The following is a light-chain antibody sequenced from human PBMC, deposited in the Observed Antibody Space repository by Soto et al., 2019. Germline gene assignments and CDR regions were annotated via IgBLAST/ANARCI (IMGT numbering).Light chain of an antibody. V-gene: IGLV2-14*01. Sequence: QSVLTQPASVSGSPGQSITISCTGTSRDVGGYNYVSWYQQHPGKAPKLMIYEVSNRPTGVSNRFSGSKSGNTASLTISGLQADDEADYYCISYKSSSTPYVFGTGTKLTVL. J-gene: IGLJ1*01. CDR3: ISYKSSSTPYV. CDR2: EVS. CDR1: SRDVGGYNY.